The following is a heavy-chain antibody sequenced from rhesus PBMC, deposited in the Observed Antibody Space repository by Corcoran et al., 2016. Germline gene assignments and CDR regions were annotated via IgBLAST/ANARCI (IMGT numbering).Heavy chain of an antibody. CDR2: IYGSGSST. CDR3: ARAAGYSYSYFDY. J-gene: IGHJ4*01. D-gene: IGHD5-12*01. CDR1: GGSISSSY. V-gene: IGHV4-169*01. Sequence: QLQLQESGPGLVKPSETLSVTCAVSGGSISSSYWSWIRQAPGKGLEWIGYIYGSGSSTNYNPSLKSRVTLSVDTSKNQLSLKLSSVTTADTAVYYCARAAGYSYSYFDYWGQGALVTVSS.